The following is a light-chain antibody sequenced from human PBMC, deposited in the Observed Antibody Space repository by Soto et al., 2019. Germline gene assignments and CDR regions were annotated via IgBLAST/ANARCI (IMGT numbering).Light chain of an antibody. CDR1: QSFTTS. V-gene: IGKV3-15*01. Sequence: EIVLTQSPGTLSLSPGERATLFCRASQSFTTSQLAWYQQRPGQAPRVLIFGASTRATGIPARFSGSGSGTEFTLTISSLQSEDFAVYYCQQYNNWPSFGQGTKVDIK. J-gene: IGKJ1*01. CDR3: QQYNNWPS. CDR2: GAS.